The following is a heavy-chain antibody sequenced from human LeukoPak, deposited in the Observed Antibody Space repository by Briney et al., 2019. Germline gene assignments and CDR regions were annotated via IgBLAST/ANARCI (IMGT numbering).Heavy chain of an antibody. Sequence: PGGSLRLSCAASGFTFSSYSMNWVRQAPGKGLEWVSSISSSSSYIYYADSVKGRFTISRDNAKNSLYLQMNSLRAEDTAVYYCARDGVANYDFWSAPNYWGQGTLVTVSS. CDR1: GFTFSSYS. V-gene: IGHV3-21*01. J-gene: IGHJ4*02. D-gene: IGHD3-3*01. CDR3: ARDGVANYDFWSAPNY. CDR2: ISSSSSYI.